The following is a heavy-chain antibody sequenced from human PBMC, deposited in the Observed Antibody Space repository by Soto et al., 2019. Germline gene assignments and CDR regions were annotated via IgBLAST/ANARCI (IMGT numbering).Heavy chain of an antibody. Sequence: QVQLVESGGGVVQPGRSLRLSCAASGFTFSSYAMHWVRQAPGKGLEWVAVISYDGSNKYYADSVKGRFTISRDNSKNTLYLQMNSLRAEDTDVYYCARALGAAAYTDAFEIWVQGTMVTVSS. CDR3: ARALGAAAYTDAFEI. V-gene: IGHV3-30-3*01. D-gene: IGHD6-13*01. CDR2: ISYDGSNK. CDR1: GFTFSSYA. J-gene: IGHJ3*02.